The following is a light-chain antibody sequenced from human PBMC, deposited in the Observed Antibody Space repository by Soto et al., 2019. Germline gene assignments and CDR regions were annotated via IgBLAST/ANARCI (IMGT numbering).Light chain of an antibody. Sequence: DIQMTQSPSSVSASVGDRVTITCRASQDIGSWLAWYQQKPGKAPDLLIYGASSLQSGVPSRFYGSGSGTAFTLTISSLQPEDFATYYCQQGGSYPLTFGQGTRLEIK. CDR1: QDIGSW. J-gene: IGKJ5*01. CDR3: QQGGSYPLT. CDR2: GAS. V-gene: IGKV1-12*01.